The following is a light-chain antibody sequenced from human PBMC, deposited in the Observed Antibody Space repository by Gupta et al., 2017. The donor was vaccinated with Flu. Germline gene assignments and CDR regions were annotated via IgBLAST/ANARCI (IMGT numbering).Light chain of an antibody. CDR3: SSYTGSGTV. CDR2: EVS. J-gene: IGLJ3*02. Sequence: QSALTPPASVSGSPGQSITLSCTGNSSDVGAYNYVSWYQQHPGEAPRLMIYEVSYRPSGISNRFSGSKSGNTASLTISGLQAEDEADYYCSSYTGSGTVFGGGTKVAVL. V-gene: IGLV2-14*01. CDR1: SSDVGAYNY.